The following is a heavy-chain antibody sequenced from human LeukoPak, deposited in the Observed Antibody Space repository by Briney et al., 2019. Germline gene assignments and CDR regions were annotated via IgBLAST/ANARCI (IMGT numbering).Heavy chain of an antibody. Sequence: GSLRLSCAASGFTFSNFPMTWVRRAPGKGLESFSSISGSGGDTYYTDSVKGRFTISRDNLNNTLYLQMNSLRAEDTAVYYCAKADYYDSSGYYYHCDYWGQGTLVTVSS. CDR3: AKADYYDSSGYYYHCDY. CDR2: ISGSGGDT. D-gene: IGHD3-22*01. V-gene: IGHV3-23*01. J-gene: IGHJ4*02. CDR1: GFTFSNFP.